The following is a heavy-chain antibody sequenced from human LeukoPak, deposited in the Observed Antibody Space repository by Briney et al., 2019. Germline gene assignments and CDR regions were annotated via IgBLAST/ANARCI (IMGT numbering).Heavy chain of an antibody. V-gene: IGHV3-21*01. CDR3: ARELRASGYDYFYYYYGMDV. J-gene: IGHJ6*02. Sequence: GGSLRLSCAASGFSFNGYSMNWVRQAPGKGLEWVSSVSRSSSYTYYADSVKGRFTISRDNAKNSLYLQMNSLRDEDTAVYYCARELRASGYDYFYYYYGMDVWGQGTTVTVSS. D-gene: IGHD5-12*01. CDR2: VSRSSSYT. CDR1: GFSFNGYS.